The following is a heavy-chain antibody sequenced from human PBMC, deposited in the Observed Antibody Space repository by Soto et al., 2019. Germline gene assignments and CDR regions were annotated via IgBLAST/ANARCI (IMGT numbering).Heavy chain of an antibody. V-gene: IGHV4-30-4*01. CDR1: GGSISSGDYY. CDR3: ARESYFYDFWSGYYTDYYYGMDV. J-gene: IGHJ6*02. D-gene: IGHD3-3*01. CDR2: IYYSGST. Sequence: QVQLQESGPGLVKPSQTLSLTCTVSGGSISSGDYYWSWIRQPPGKGLEWIGYIYYSGSTYYNPTLKSRVTISVDTSKNQFSLKLSSVTAADTAVYYCARESYFYDFWSGYYTDYYYGMDVWGQGTTVTVSS.